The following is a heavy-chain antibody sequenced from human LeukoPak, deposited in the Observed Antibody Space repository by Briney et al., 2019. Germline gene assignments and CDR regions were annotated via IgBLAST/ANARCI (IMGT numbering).Heavy chain of an antibody. CDR3: ARADYGDYTDYFDY. CDR1: GYTFTSYG. V-gene: IGHV1-18*01. CDR2: ISAYNGNT. J-gene: IGHJ4*02. Sequence: GASVKVSCKASGYTFTSYGISWVRQAPGQRLEWMGWISAYNGNTNYAQKLQGRVTMTTDTSTSTAYMELRSLRSDDTAVYYCARADYGDYTDYFDYWGQGTLVTVSS. D-gene: IGHD4-17*01.